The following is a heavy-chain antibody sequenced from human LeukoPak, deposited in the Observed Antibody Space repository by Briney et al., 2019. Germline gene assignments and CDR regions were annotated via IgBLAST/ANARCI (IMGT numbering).Heavy chain of an antibody. Sequence: ASVKVSCKASGGTFISYAISWVRQAPGQGLEWMGGIIPIFGTANYAQKFQGRVTITADESTSTAYMELSSLRSEDTAVYYCARDPSSYYDSSGYYFFDYWGQGTLVTVSS. J-gene: IGHJ4*02. CDR2: IIPIFGTA. D-gene: IGHD3-22*01. CDR1: GGTFISYA. V-gene: IGHV1-69*13. CDR3: ARDPSSYYDSSGYYFFDY.